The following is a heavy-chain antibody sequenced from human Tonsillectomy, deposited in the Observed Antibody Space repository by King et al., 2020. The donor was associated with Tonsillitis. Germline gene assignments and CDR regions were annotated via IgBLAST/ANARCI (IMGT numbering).Heavy chain of an antibody. CDR3: ARDDADSSSDAFDI. D-gene: IGHD2-15*01. CDR1: GFTFSSYS. J-gene: IGHJ3*02. CDR2: ISSSSSHI. Sequence: QLVQSGGGLVKPGGSLRLSCAASGFTFSSYSMNWVRQAPGKGLEWVSSISSSSSHIYYADSVKGRFTISRDNAKNSLYLQMNSLRADDTAVYYCARDDADSSSDAFDIWGQGTMVTVSS. V-gene: IGHV3-21*01.